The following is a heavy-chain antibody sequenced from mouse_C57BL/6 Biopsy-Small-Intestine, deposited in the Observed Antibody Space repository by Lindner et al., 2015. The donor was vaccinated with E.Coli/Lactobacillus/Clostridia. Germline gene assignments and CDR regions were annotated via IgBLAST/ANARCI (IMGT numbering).Heavy chain of an antibody. CDR3: ARSREVLRYFDV. D-gene: IGHD1-1*01. CDR2: IYPRSGNT. J-gene: IGHJ1*03. V-gene: IGHV1-81*01. CDR1: GYTFTSYG. Sequence: VQLQESGAELARPGASVKLSCKASGYTFTSYGISWVKQRTGQGLEWIGEIYPRSGNTYYNEKFKGKATLTADKSSSTAYMELRSLTSEDSAVYYCARSREVLRYFDVWGTGTTVTVSS.